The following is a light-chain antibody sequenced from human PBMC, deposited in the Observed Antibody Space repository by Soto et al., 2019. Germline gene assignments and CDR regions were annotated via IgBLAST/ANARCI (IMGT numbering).Light chain of an antibody. V-gene: IGKV3-15*01. CDR2: GAS. CDR1: QSVSSD. CDR3: QQYTNWPLI. J-gene: IGKJ5*01. Sequence: EIVMTQSPATLSGSPGERATLSCRASQSVSSDLAWYQQKPGQSPRLLIYGASTRATGIPARLSGSGSGTEFTLTINSLQSADFAVYYCQQYTNWPLIFGQGTRLEIK.